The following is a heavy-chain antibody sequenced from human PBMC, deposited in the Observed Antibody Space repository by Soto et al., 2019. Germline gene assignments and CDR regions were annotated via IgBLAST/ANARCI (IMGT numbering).Heavy chain of an antibody. J-gene: IGHJ4*02. CDR3: AKSPSGHSIFDY. Sequence: PGGSLRLSCAASGFIFRIYGMSWVRQAPGKGLEWVSALSGRGDTTYYADSVKGRFTISRDNSKNTLYLQMNSLRAEDTAVYYCAKSPSGHSIFDYRGQGSSVIVSS. CDR2: LSGRGDTT. CDR1: GFIFRIYG. D-gene: IGHD5-12*01. V-gene: IGHV3-23*01.